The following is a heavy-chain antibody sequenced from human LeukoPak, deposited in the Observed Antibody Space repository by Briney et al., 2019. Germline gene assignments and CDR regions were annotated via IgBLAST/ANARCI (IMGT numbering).Heavy chain of an antibody. D-gene: IGHD2-8*02. CDR1: GYALTTYD. CDR2: MNPDSGNS. V-gene: IGHV1-8*01. Sequence: VASVKVSCKASGYALTTYDINWVRPASGQGLAWMAWMNPDSGNSGYAEKFQGRVTLTANPSIRPAYMELGSLRYDDSAVYYCARGVKKYCTEFGCYRPDWFAPWGQGTLLIVSS. CDR3: ARGVKKYCTEFGCYRPDWFAP. J-gene: IGHJ5*02.